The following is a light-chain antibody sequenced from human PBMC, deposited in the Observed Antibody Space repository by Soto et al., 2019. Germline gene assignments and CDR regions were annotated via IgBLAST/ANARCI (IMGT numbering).Light chain of an antibody. CDR1: QSIGVS. CDR2: DGF. V-gene: IGKV1-5*01. J-gene: IGKJ1*01. CDR3: QQYSSHST. Sequence: DIQMTQSPSTLPASVGDRVTITCRASQSIGVSLAWYQQKPGTAPKLLIYDGFTVDFGVPSRFSGSGSGTEFSLTISSLQPDDFATYYCQQYSSHSTFGQGTKVDIK.